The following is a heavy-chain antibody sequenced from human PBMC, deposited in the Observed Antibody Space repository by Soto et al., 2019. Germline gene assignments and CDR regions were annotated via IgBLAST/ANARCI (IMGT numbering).Heavy chain of an antibody. Sequence: SVKVSCKASGGTFSSYTISLVRQAPGQGLEWMGRIIPILGIANYAQKFQGRVTITADKSTSTAYMELSSLRSEDTAVYYCASASVGYCSGGSCYSGGWFDPWGQGTLVTVSS. CDR2: IIPILGIA. V-gene: IGHV1-69*02. D-gene: IGHD2-15*01. J-gene: IGHJ5*02. CDR1: GGTFSSYT. CDR3: ASASVGYCSGGSCYSGGWFDP.